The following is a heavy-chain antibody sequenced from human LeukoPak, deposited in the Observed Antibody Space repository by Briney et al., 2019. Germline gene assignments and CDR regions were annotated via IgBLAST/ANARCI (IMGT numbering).Heavy chain of an antibody. D-gene: IGHD2-21*02. CDR1: GGSFSGYY. V-gene: IGHV4-34*01. CDR3: ARVGTAEYIAVVTAIPYFDY. CDR2: INHSGST. Sequence: SETLSLTCAVYGGSFSGYYWSWIRQPPGKGLEWIGEINHSGSTNYNPSLKSRVTISVDTSKNQFSLKLSSVTAADTAVYYCARVGTAEYIAVVTAIPYFDYWGQGTLVTVSS. J-gene: IGHJ4*02.